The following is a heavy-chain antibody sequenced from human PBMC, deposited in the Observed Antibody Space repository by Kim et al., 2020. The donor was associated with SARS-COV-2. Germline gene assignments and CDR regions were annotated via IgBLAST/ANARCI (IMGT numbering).Heavy chain of an antibody. V-gene: IGHV1-8*01. J-gene: IGHJ4*02. Sequence: YAQKFQGRVTMTRNTSISTAYMELSSLRSEDTAVYYCARGRYGSGTLLLYWGQGTLVTVSS. D-gene: IGHD3-10*01. CDR3: ARGRYGSGTLLLY.